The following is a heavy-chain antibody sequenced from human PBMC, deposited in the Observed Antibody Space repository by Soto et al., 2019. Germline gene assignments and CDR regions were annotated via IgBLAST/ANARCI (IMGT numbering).Heavy chain of an antibody. CDR1: GFSITSSNW. J-gene: IGHJ4*02. CDR2: IYHSGGT. CDR3: ARAGVLLWFGELRSGGDYFDY. V-gene: IGHV4-4*02. Sequence: SDTLSLTCAVTGFSITSSNWWSRVRHPPGKGLEWIGEIYHSGGTNYNPSLKSRVTISVDKSKNQFSLKLSSVTAADTAVYYCARAGVLLWFGELRSGGDYFDYWGQGTLVTVS. D-gene: IGHD3-10*01.